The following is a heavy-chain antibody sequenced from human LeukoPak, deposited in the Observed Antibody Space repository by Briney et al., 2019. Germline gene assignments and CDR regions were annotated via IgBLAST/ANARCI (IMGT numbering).Heavy chain of an antibody. CDR2: INPSGGST. D-gene: IGHD5-24*01. Sequence: ASVKVSCEASGYTFTSYYMHWVRQAPGQGLEWMGIINPSGGSTSYAQKFQGRVTMTRDTSTSTVYMELSSLRSEDTAVYYCARDEGTEMDAFDIWGQGTMVTVSS. CDR1: GYTFTSYY. V-gene: IGHV1-46*01. CDR3: ARDEGTEMDAFDI. J-gene: IGHJ3*02.